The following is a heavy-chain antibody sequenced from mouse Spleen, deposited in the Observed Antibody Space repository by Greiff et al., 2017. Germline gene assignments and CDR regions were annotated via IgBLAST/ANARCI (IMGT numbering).Heavy chain of an antibody. CDR1: GYTFTSYT. CDR2: INPSSGYT. CDR3: ARSYYGNYGAMDY. Sequence: QVQLKESGAELARPGASVKMSCKASGYTFTSYTMHWVKQRPGQGLEWIGYINPSSGYTNYNQKFKDKATLTADKSSSTAYMQLSSLTSEDSAVYYCARSYYGNYGAMDYWGQGTSVTVSS. J-gene: IGHJ4*01. V-gene: IGHV1-4*01. D-gene: IGHD2-10*01.